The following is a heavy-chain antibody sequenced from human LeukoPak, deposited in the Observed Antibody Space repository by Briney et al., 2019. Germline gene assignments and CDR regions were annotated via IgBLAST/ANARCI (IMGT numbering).Heavy chain of an antibody. CDR2: IYPGDSDT. J-gene: IGHJ4*02. CDR1: GCSFNTYW. CDR3: AREGRSSSPMDY. Sequence: GESLKISLKGSGCSFNTYWIGWGRQMPGKGLEWMGIIYPGDSDTRYSPSFQGQVTISADKSLSTAYLQWGSLKASDTAMHYCAREGRSSSPMDYWGQGTLVTVSS. D-gene: IGHD6-6*01. V-gene: IGHV5-51*01.